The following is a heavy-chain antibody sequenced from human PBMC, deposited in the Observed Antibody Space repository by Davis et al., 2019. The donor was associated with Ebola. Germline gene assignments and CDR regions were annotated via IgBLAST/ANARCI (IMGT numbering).Heavy chain of an antibody. Sequence: PSETLSLTCAVYSGSFSGYFWTWIRQPPGKGLEWIGSIYYSGSTYYKPSLKSRVTISLDTSKNQFSLNLSSVTAADTAVYYCARDLRYDSSGSDYYFYMDVWGKGTTVTVSS. CDR2: IYYSGST. D-gene: IGHD3-22*01. J-gene: IGHJ6*03. CDR1: SGSFSGYF. V-gene: IGHV4-34*09. CDR3: ARDLRYDSSGSDYYFYMDV.